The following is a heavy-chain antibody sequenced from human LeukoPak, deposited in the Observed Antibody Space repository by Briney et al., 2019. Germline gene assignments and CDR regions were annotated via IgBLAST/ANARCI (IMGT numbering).Heavy chain of an antibody. J-gene: IGHJ5*02. CDR1: GYTFTGYY. V-gene: IGHV1-2*02. CDR2: INPNSGGT. D-gene: IGHD2-8*02. CDR3: ARRLEVSGDWFDP. Sequence: ASVKVSCKASGYTFTGYYMHWVRQAPGQGLEWMGWINPNSGGTNYAQKFQGRVTMTRDTSISTAYMELSRLRSDDTAVYYCARRLEVSGDWFDPWGQGTLVTVSS.